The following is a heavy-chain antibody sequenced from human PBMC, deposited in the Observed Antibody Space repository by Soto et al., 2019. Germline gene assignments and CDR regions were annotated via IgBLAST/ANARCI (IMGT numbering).Heavy chain of an antibody. CDR3: ASGIQLWLRRINNGYSG. Sequence: QVQLVQSGAEVKKPESSVKVSCKAPGGTFSTYAISWVRQAPGQGLEWMGGIIPRFGTANYAQRFQDRVTIIADDSTNTVYMELSSLRSEDTAVYFCASGIQLWLRRINNGYSGWGQGTLVTVSS. V-gene: IGHV1-69*12. CDR2: IIPRFGTA. D-gene: IGHD5-18*01. CDR1: GGTFSTYA. J-gene: IGHJ4*02.